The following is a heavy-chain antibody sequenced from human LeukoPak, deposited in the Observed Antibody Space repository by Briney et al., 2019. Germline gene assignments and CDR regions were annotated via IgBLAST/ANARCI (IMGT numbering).Heavy chain of an antibody. V-gene: IGHV5-10-1*01. CDR3: ARVVPAAVNWFDP. CDR1: GYSFTSYW. D-gene: IGHD2-2*01. CDR2: IDPSDSYT. J-gene: IGHJ5*02. Sequence: GASLKISCKGSGYSFTSYWISWVRQMPGKGLEWMGRIDPSDSYTNYSPSFQGHVTISADKSISTAYLQWSSLKASDTAMYYCARVVPAAVNWFDPWGQGTLVTVSS.